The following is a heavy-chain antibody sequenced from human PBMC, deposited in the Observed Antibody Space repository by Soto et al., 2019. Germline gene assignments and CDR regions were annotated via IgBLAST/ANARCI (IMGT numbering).Heavy chain of an antibody. CDR2: INSDGSIT. CDR1: GFTFNSYW. D-gene: IGHD6-6*01. V-gene: IGHV3-74*01. J-gene: IGHJ4*02. Sequence: PVGSLRLSCAASGFTFNSYWMHWVRQAPGKGLVWVSRINSDGSITDYADSVKGRFTISRDNAKNMLYLQMNSLRAEDTAVYYCARDFGPTIAARVPFDYWGQGILVTVSS. CDR3: ARDFGPTIAARVPFDY.